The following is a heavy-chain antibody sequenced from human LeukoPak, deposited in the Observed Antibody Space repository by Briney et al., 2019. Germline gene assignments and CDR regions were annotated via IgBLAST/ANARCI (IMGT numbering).Heavy chain of an antibody. V-gene: IGHV4-59*01. J-gene: IGHJ5*02. D-gene: IGHD1-26*01. CDR1: GASISSYY. Sequence: PSETLSLTCTVSGASISSYYWSWIRQPPGKGLEWIGYIYYSGNTNYNPSLKSRVTILVDTSKNQFSLRLSSVTAADTAVYYCARGGRGSWIDLWGQGTLVTVSS. CDR3: ARGGRGSWIDL. CDR2: IYYSGNT.